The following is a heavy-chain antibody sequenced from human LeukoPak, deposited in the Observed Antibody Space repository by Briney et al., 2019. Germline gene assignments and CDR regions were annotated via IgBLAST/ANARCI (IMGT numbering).Heavy chain of an antibody. CDR2: IKQDGSEK. D-gene: IGHD1-1*01. Sequence: GSLRLSCAASGFPFSSYWMSWVRQAPGKGLEWVANIKQDGSEKYYVDSVKGRFTISRDNAKNSLYLQMNSLRAEDTAVYYCAREAGTTFLGFGYFDYWGQGTLVTVSS. CDR1: GFPFSSYW. J-gene: IGHJ4*02. CDR3: AREAGTTFLGFGYFDY. V-gene: IGHV3-7*03.